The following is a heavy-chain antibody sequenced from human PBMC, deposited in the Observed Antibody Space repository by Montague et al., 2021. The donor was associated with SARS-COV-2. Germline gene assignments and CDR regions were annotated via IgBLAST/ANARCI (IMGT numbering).Heavy chain of an antibody. CDR3: VKLLYMGSLNFAL. D-gene: IGHD1-26*01. J-gene: IGHJ4*02. Sequence: SLRLSCAAPGFTFSNLHMHWVRQAPGKGLEYVSGITGGGEYRESADPVKGRFTISRDNSKNMLFLHMSSLRTEDTAVYYCVKLLYMGSLNFALWGQGTLVTVSA. CDR1: GFTFSNLH. V-gene: IGHV3-64D*09. CDR2: ITGGGEYR.